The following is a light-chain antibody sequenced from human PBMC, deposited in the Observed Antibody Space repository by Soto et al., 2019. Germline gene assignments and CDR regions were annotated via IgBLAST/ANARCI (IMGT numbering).Light chain of an antibody. Sequence: DIQMTQSPSSLSAYVGDRVTITCRASQSISSYLNWYQQKPGKAPKLLIYAASSLQSGVPSRFSGSGSGTDFTLTISSLQPEDFATYYCQQSYSTPRVTFGQGTKVDIK. CDR1: QSISSY. J-gene: IGKJ1*01. CDR2: AAS. CDR3: QQSYSTPRVT. V-gene: IGKV1-39*01.